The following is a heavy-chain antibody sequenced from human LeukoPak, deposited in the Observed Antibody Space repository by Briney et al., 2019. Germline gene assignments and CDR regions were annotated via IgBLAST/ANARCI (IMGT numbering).Heavy chain of an antibody. CDR2: ISTSSSYI. CDR1: GFTLSSYS. Sequence: PGGSLRLSCAASGFTLSSYSMNWVRQAPGKGLEWVSSISTSSSYIYYADSVKGRFTISRDNAKNSVYLQMNSLKTEDTAVYYCTRRALNYYDSSGGDYWGQGTLVTVSS. CDR3: TRRALNYYDSSGGDY. D-gene: IGHD3-22*01. V-gene: IGHV3-21*04. J-gene: IGHJ4*02.